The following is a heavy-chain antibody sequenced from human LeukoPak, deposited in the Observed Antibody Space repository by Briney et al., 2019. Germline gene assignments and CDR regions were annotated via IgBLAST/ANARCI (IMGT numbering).Heavy chain of an antibody. D-gene: IGHD3-16*01. J-gene: IGHJ4*02. CDR3: ASYTVGGTGDY. Sequence: ASVKVSCKASGYTFSSYVMHWVRQAPGQRLEWMGWINAGNGITKYSQKLQGRVTITRDTSASTAYMELSSLRSEDTAVYYCASYTVGGTGDYWGQGTLVTVSS. CDR2: INAGNGIT. CDR1: GYTFSSYV. V-gene: IGHV1-3*01.